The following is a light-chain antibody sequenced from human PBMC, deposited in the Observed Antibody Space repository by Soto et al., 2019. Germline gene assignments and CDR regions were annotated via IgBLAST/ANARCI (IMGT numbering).Light chain of an antibody. CDR3: AAWDDSLGGLV. CDR2: TDY. CDR1: SSNVGINA. Sequence: QSVLTQSPSTSGTPGQRVTISCSGSSSNVGINAVHWYQQFPGTAPRLLIYTDYQRPSGVPGRFSGSKSGTSASLAISGLQSEDEADYYCAAWDDSLGGLVFGGGTKLTVL. J-gene: IGLJ2*01. V-gene: IGLV1-44*01.